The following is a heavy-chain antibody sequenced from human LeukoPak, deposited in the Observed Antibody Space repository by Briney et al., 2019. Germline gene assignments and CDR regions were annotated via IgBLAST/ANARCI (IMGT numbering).Heavy chain of an antibody. D-gene: IGHD3-16*01. CDR2: INWNGGST. Sequence: GGSLRPSCAASGFTFDDYGMSWVRQAPGKGLEWVSGINWNGGSTGYADSVKGRFTISRDNAKNSLYLQMNSLRAEDTALYYCARAFSGLRLGELGYWGQGTLVTVSS. CDR3: ARAFSGLRLGELGY. V-gene: IGHV3-20*04. CDR1: GFTFDDYG. J-gene: IGHJ4*02.